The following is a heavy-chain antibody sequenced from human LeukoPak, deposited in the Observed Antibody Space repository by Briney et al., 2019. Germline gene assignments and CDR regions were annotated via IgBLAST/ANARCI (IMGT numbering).Heavy chain of an antibody. J-gene: IGHJ4*02. D-gene: IGHD2-2*01. Sequence: SETLSLTCTVSGGSISSSSYYWGWIRQPPGRGLEWIGSIYYSGSTYYNPSLKSRVTISVDTSKNQFSLKLSSVTAADTAVYYCARRDDIVVVPAATVAFDYWGQGTLVTVSS. CDR2: IYYSGST. CDR1: GGSISSSSYY. CDR3: ARRDDIVVVPAATVAFDY. V-gene: IGHV4-39*01.